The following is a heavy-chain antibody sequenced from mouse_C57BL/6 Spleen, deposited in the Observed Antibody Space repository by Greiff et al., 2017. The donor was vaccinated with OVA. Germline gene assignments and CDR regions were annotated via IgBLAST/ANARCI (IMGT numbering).Heavy chain of an antibody. CDR1: GYTFTSYG. V-gene: IGHV1-81*01. J-gene: IGHJ3*01. D-gene: IGHD1-1*01. CDR2: IYPRSGNT. Sequence: QVQLQQSGAELARPGASVKLSCKASGYTFTSYGISWVKQRTGQGLEWIGEIYPRSGNTYYNEKFKGKATLTADKSSSTAYMELRSLTSEDSAVYFCALYYYGSSSSFAYWGQGTLVTVSA. CDR3: ALYYYGSSSSFAY.